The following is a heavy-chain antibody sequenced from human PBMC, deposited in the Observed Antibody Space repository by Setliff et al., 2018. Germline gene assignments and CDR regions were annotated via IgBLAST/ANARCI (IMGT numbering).Heavy chain of an antibody. V-gene: IGHV4-34*01. CDR2: IYYSGST. CDR3: ARVSQYSSGWYYYYYYGMDV. J-gene: IGHJ6*02. Sequence: PSETLSLTCAVYGGSFSGYYWSWIRQPPGKGLEWIGSIYYSGSTYYNPSLKSRVTISVDTSKNQFSLKLSSVTAADTAVYYCARVSQYSSGWYYYYYYGMDVWGQGTTVTVSS. D-gene: IGHD6-19*01. CDR1: GGSFSGYY.